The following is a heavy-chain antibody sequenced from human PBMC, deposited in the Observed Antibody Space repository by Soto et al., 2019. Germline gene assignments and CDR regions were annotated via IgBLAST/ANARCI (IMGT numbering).Heavy chain of an antibody. CDR2: ISYDGSNK. Sequence: GGSLRLSCAASGFTFSSYAMHWVRQAPGKGLEWVAVISYDGSNKYYADSVKGRFTISRDNSKNTLYLQMNSLRAEDTAVYYCAESPFYSSSPKEHYFDYWGQGTLVTVSS. J-gene: IGHJ4*02. D-gene: IGHD6-6*01. V-gene: IGHV3-30-3*01. CDR1: GFTFSSYA. CDR3: AESPFYSSSPKEHYFDY.